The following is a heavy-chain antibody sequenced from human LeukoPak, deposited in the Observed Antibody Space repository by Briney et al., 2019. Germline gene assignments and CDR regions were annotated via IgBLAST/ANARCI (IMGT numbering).Heavy chain of an antibody. V-gene: IGHV3-66*01. Sequence: PGGSLRLSCAASGFTVSSNYMSWVRQAPGKGLEWVSVIYSGGSTYYADSVKGRFSISRDNSKNTLFLQMNSLRAEDTALYYCAKGSSGYFADLWGQGTLVTVSS. CDR1: GFTVSSNY. D-gene: IGHD3-22*01. J-gene: IGHJ5*02. CDR2: IYSGGST. CDR3: AKGSSGYFADL.